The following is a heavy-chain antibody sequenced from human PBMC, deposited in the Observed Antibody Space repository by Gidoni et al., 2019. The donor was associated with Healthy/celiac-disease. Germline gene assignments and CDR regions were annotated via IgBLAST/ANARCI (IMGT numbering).Heavy chain of an antibody. CDR1: GFTFSNAW. CDR2: IKSKTDGGTT. D-gene: IGHD6-19*01. J-gene: IGHJ4*02. CDR3: TTQSYSSGWYSDY. Sequence: EVQLVESGGGLVKPGGSLRLSCAASGFTFSNAWMSWVRPAPGKGLEWVGRIKSKTDGGTTDYAAPVKGRFTISRDDSKNTLYLQMNSLKTEDTAVYYCTTQSYSSGWYSDYWGQGTLVTVSS. V-gene: IGHV3-15*01.